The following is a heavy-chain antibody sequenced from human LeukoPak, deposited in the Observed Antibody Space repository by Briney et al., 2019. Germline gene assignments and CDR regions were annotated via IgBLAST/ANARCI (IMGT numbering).Heavy chain of an antibody. J-gene: IGHJ4*02. CDR1: GFSFSSYG. CDR3: AKEWVDDSGSYYQGFDY. D-gene: IGHD3-10*01. Sequence: GGSLRLSCAASGFSFSSYGMDWVRQAPGKGLEWVAIISYDGSKKYYADSVKGRFTISRDNSKNTLYLQLNSLRAEDTAVYYCAKEWVDDSGSYYQGFDYWGQRTLVTVSS. CDR2: ISYDGSKK. V-gene: IGHV3-30*18.